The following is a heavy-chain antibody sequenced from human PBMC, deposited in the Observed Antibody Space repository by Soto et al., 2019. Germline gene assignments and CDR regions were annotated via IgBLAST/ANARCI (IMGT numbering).Heavy chain of an antibody. Sequence: GGSLRLSCTASGFTFGDYAMSWVRQAPGKGLEWVAVISYDGSNKYYADSVKGRFAISRDNSKNTLYLQMNSLRAEDTAVYYCAKVTGYDFWSGYLIDAFDIWGQGTMVTVSS. CDR1: GFTFGDYA. CDR3: AKVTGYDFWSGYLIDAFDI. J-gene: IGHJ3*02. D-gene: IGHD3-3*01. CDR2: ISYDGSNK. V-gene: IGHV3-30*09.